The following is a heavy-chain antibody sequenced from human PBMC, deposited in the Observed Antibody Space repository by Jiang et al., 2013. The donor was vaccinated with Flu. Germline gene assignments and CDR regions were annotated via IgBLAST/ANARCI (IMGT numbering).Heavy chain of an antibody. J-gene: IGHJ4*02. V-gene: IGHV3-30*18. D-gene: IGHD2-15*01. CDR3: AKGGSGGFDH. CDR2: IWYDGSNI. CDR1: GFTFSGYG. Sequence: QLLESGGAVVQPGRSLRLSCAASGFTFSGYGMHWVRQAPGKGLEWVSVIWYDGSNINYTDSVKGRFTISRDNSKNTLYLQMSSLRIEDTAVYYCAKGGSGGFDHWGQGTLVTVSS.